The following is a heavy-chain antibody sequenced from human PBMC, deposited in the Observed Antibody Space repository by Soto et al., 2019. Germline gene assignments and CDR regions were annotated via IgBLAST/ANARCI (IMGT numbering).Heavy chain of an antibody. CDR3: ARDRGRVANSDH. V-gene: IGHV4-61*01. Sequence: QVQLQESGPGLVKPSETLSLTCTVSGGSVSSGSYYWSCIRQPPGKGLEWIGNIYYSGRTTYNPSFKNRVTISVDTSKNQFSLNMTSVTAADTAVYYCARDRGRVANSDHWGQGALVTVSS. CDR2: IYYSGRT. J-gene: IGHJ4*02. CDR1: GGSVSSGSYY. D-gene: IGHD2-15*01.